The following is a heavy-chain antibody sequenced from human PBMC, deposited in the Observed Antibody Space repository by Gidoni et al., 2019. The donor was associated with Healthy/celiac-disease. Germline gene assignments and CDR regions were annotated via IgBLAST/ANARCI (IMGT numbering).Heavy chain of an antibody. CDR1: GFTVGEYA. CDR3: TREDRPTRLFAY. V-gene: IGHV3-49*04. Sequence: EVQLVASGVGWVQRGRALRLSGTASGFTVGEYAMSGVRQAPGKGLEWVCFSRSKAYGGTTEYAASVKGRFTISRDDSKSIAYLQMNSLKTEDTAVYYCTREDRPTRLFAYWGQGTLVTVSS. CDR2: SRSKAYGGTT. J-gene: IGHJ4*02. D-gene: IGHD3-22*01.